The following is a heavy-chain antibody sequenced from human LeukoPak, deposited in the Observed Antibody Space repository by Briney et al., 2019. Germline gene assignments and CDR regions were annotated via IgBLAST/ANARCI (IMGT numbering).Heavy chain of an antibody. Sequence: ASVKVSCKASGYTFTSYDINWVRQSTGQGLEWMGWMNPNSGNTGYAQKFQGRVTITRNTSISTAYMELSSLRSEDTAVYYCARGTARGITTFGVVTRYYFDYWGQGTLVTVSS. CDR3: ARGTARGITTFGVVTRYYFDY. D-gene: IGHD3-3*01. CDR2: MNPNSGNT. CDR1: GYTFTSYD. V-gene: IGHV1-8*03. J-gene: IGHJ4*02.